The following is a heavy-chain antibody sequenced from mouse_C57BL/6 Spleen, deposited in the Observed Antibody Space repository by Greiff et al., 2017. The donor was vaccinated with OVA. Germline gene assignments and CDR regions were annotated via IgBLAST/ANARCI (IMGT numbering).Heavy chain of an antibody. D-gene: IGHD4-1*01. CDR3: ARSDPNWDGFDY. CDR1: GYTFTDYY. V-gene: IGHV1-76*01. J-gene: IGHJ2*01. CDR2: IYPGSGNT. Sequence: QVQLQQSGAELVRPGASVKLSCKASGYTFTDYYINWVKQRPGQGLEWIARIYPGSGNTYYNEKFKGKATLTAEKSSSTAYMQLSSLTSEDSAVYFCARSDPNWDGFDYWGQGTTLTVSS.